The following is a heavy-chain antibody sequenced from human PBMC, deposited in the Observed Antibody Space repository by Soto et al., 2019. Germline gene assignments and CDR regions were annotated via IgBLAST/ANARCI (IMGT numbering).Heavy chain of an antibody. Sequence: EVQLLESGGGLVQPGGSLRLSCAASRFTFSTYAMNWVRQAPGNGLEWVSAISGSGGSIHYADSVKGRFTISRDNSKITVYLQMNSLRDEDTAVYHCVKGYWKGDVWGQGTTVTVSS. D-gene: IGHD1-1*01. V-gene: IGHV3-23*01. CDR1: RFTFSTYA. CDR2: ISGSGGSI. J-gene: IGHJ6*02. CDR3: VKGYWKGDV.